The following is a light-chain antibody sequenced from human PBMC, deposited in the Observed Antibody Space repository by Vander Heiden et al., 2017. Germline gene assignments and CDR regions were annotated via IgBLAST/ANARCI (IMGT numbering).Light chain of an antibody. CDR2: PDN. CDR3: QAWISSTAV. J-gene: IGLJ1*01. V-gene: IGLV3-1*01. CDR1: KLGDTF. Sequence: SYRLTQPPSVSVSPAQTATIACSGDKLGDTFASWYQQKAGKSPILVIYPDNKRPSGVPERFSASNSGNTATLTISGTQTPDEADYYCQAWISSTAVFGTGTKVTVL.